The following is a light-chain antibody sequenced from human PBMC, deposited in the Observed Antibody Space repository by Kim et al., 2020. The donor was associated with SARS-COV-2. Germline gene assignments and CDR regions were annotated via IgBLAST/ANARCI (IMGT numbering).Light chain of an antibody. CDR1: RRINSNN. Sequence: EIVLTQSPGALSLSPGERATLSCRASRRINSNNLAWFQQRRGQPPRLLIYHISSRAAGIPDRFSGSGSGTDFTLTISTLEPEDFAVYYCQQYDNSPYNFGQGTKLEIK. V-gene: IGKV3-20*01. CDR2: HIS. CDR3: QQYDNSPYN. J-gene: IGKJ2*01.